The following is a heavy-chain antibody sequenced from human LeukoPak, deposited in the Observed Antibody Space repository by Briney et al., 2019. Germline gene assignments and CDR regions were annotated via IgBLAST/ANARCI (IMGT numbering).Heavy chain of an antibody. CDR2: ISSSADNT. V-gene: IGHV3-23*01. Sequence: GGSLRLSCAASGFTFSNYAMSWVRQAPGKGLEWVSSISSSADNTYHADSVKGRFTISRDNSKNTLYLQMNSLRAEDTAVYYCAKRTGDYFDYWGQGTLVSVSS. CDR1: GFTFSNYA. CDR3: AKRTGDYFDY. D-gene: IGHD3/OR15-3a*01. J-gene: IGHJ4*02.